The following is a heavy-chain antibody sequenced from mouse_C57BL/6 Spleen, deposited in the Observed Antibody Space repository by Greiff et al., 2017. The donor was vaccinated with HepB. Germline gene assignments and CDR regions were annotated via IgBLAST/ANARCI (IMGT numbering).Heavy chain of an antibody. Sequence: QVQLQQPGAELVKPGASVKLSCKASGYTFTSYWMHWVKQRPGQGLEWIGMIHPNSGSTNYNEKFKSKATLPVDKSSSPAYMQLSSLTSEDSAVYYVSLSWDWYFDVWGKGTTVTVSS. J-gene: IGHJ1*03. V-gene: IGHV1-64*01. CDR1: GYTFTSYW. CDR2: IHPNSGST. CDR3: SLSWDWYFDV. D-gene: IGHD1-2*01.